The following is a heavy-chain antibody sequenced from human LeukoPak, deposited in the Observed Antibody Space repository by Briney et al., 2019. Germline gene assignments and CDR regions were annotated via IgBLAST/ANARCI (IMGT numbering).Heavy chain of an antibody. D-gene: IGHD2-15*01. CDR1: GGSISSSSYS. CDR2: VHYSGST. CDR3: ARGVDRVVVAARYYYYGMDV. Sequence: PSETLSLTCSVSGGSISSSSYSWTWIRQPPGKGLEWIGSVHYSGSTFYSPSLKSRVTLSVDTSKNQFSLKLSSVTAADTGVYYCARGVDRVVVAARYYYYGMDVWGQGTTVTVSS. J-gene: IGHJ6*02. V-gene: IGHV4-39*01.